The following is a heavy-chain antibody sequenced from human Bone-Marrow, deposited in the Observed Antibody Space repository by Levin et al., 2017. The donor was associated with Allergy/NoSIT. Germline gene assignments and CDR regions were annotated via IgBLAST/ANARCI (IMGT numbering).Heavy chain of an antibody. Sequence: PSETLSLTCAVSGYSISSGYYWGWIRQPPGKGLEWIGSIYHSGSTYYNPSLKSRVTISVDTSKNQFSLKLSSVTAADTAVYYCASIQDFGVVIRTMDAFDIWGQGTMVTVSS. J-gene: IGHJ3*02. D-gene: IGHD3-3*01. CDR1: GYSISSGYY. CDR2: IYHSGST. V-gene: IGHV4-38-2*01. CDR3: ASIQDFGVVIRTMDAFDI.